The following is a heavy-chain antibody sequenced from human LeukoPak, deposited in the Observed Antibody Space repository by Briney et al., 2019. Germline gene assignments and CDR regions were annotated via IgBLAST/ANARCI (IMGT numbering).Heavy chain of an antibody. CDR2: IRSKANSYAT. CDR3: TRHLPLGGSYYYYYYMDV. CDR1: GSTFSGSA. D-gene: IGHD3-16*01. J-gene: IGHJ6*03. V-gene: IGHV3-73*01. Sequence: GGSLKLSCAASGSTFSGSAMHWVRQASGKGLEWVGRIRSKANSYATAYAASVKGRFTISRDDSKNTAYLQMNSLKTEDTAVYYCTRHLPLGGSYYYYYYMDVWGKGTTVTVSS.